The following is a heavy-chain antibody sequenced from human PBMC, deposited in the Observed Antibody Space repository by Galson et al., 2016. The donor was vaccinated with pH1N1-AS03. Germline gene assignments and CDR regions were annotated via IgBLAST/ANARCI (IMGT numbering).Heavy chain of an antibody. J-gene: IGHJ4*02. V-gene: IGHV3-48*02. D-gene: IGHD5/OR15-5a*01. CDR1: GFTFSVYS. CDR3: ARSVQYSFDS. CDR2: MTSDMRTI. Sequence: SLRLSCAASGFTFSVYSMNWVRQTPGKGLEWIAYMTSDMRTIKYADSVKGRFTISRDNFNYSVFLQMNGLRDEDTAIYYCARSVQYSFDSWGQGVLVTVSS.